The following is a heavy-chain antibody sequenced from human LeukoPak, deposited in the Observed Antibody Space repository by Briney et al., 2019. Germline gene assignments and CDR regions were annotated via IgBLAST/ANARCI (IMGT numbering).Heavy chain of an antibody. CDR2: IFYSGST. D-gene: IGHD5-12*01. CDR1: GGSISSGTYY. Sequence: SETLSLTCTVSGGSISSGTYYWGWIRQPPGKGLEWIGSIFYSGSTYYNPSLKSRVTISVDTSNNQFSLELTSVTSADTAVYYCARRLYSPASFDIWGQGTMVTV. V-gene: IGHV4-39*01. J-gene: IGHJ3*02. CDR3: ARRLYSPASFDI.